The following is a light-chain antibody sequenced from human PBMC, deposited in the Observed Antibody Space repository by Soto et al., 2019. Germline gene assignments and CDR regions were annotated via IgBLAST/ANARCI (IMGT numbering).Light chain of an antibody. CDR1: QGIGSW. CDR2: AAS. J-gene: IGKJ4*01. CDR3: QPPNSFPLT. V-gene: IGKV1-12*01. Sequence: DIQMTQSPSSVSASVGDRVTITCRTSQGIGSWLAWYQQKPGKAPKDLFYAASSLQSGVPSRFSDSGSGSDFTLTISSLQPEDFATYYCQPPNSFPLTFGGRTKVEIK.